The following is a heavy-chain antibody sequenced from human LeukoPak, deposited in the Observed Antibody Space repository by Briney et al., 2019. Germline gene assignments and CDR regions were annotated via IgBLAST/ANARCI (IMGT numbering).Heavy chain of an antibody. Sequence: GGSLRLSCAASGFSFNNYWMHWVRQAPGKGLEWVSRIDNDGSTRYADSVKGRFTISRDNAKNTLYLQMNSLRADDTAVYYCARDPWGSGSYGWFDPWGQGTLVTVSS. CDR2: IDNDGST. D-gene: IGHD3-10*01. CDR3: ARDPWGSGSYGWFDP. J-gene: IGHJ5*02. CDR1: GFSFNNYW. V-gene: IGHV3-74*01.